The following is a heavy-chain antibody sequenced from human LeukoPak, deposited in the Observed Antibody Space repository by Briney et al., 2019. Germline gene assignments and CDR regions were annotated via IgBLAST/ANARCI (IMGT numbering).Heavy chain of an antibody. V-gene: IGHV3-30*18. Sequence: GGSLRLSCAASGFTFSSYGMHWVRQAPGKGLERVAVISYDGSNKYYADSVKGRFTISRDNSKNTLYLQMNSLRAEDTAVYYCAKTPHRYCSSTSCLLYYFDYWGQGTLVTVSS. J-gene: IGHJ4*02. CDR1: GFTFSSYG. D-gene: IGHD2-2*01. CDR3: AKTPHRYCSSTSCLLYYFDY. CDR2: ISYDGSNK.